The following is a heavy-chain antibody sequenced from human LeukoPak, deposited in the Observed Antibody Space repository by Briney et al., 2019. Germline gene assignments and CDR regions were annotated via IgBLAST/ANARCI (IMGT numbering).Heavy chain of an antibody. CDR1: GGSISSSSYW. J-gene: IGHJ4*02. D-gene: IGHD4-17*01. V-gene: IGHV4-39*01. Sequence: PSETLSLTCTVSGGSISSSSYWWGWLRQPPGKGLEWIGSIYYSGSTYYNPSLKSRVTISVDTSKNQFSLKLSSVTAADTAVYYCARLRYYGDYIDYWGQGTLVTVSS. CDR3: ARLRYYGDYIDY. CDR2: IYYSGST.